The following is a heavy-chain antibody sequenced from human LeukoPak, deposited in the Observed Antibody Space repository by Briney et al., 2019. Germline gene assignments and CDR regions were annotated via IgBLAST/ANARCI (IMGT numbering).Heavy chain of an antibody. CDR1: GGCISSSSYY. D-gene: IGHD5-12*01. V-gene: IGHV4-61*02. Sequence: PSETLSLTCTVSGGCISSSSYYWSWIRQPAGKGLEWIGRIYTSGSTNYNPSLKSRVTISVDTSKNQFSLKLSSVTAADTAVYYCARDASGYGGIIGYWGQGTLVTVSS. J-gene: IGHJ4*02. CDR3: ARDASGYGGIIGY. CDR2: IYTSGST.